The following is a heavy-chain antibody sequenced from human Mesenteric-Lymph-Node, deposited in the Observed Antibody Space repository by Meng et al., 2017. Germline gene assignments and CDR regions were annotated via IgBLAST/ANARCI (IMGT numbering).Heavy chain of an antibody. J-gene: IGHJ4*02. CDR3: ARATDGDFFDY. CDR1: GYTFTSYD. Sequence: ASVKVSCKASGYTFTSYDSNWVRQATGQGLEWMGMINPSGGGTTYAQKFQDRVTMTTDTATSTVYMELSSLRSGDTAVYYCARATDGDFFDYWGQGTLVTVSS. V-gene: IGHV1-46*01. D-gene: IGHD4-17*01. CDR2: INPSGGGT.